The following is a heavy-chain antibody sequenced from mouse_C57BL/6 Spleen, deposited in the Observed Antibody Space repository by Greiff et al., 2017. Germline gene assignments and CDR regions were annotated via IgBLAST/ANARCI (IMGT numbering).Heavy chain of an antibody. D-gene: IGHD4-1*01. CDR2: ISDGGSYT. V-gene: IGHV5-4*03. J-gene: IGHJ2*01. CDR3: ARGDWERDN. CDR1: GFTFSSYA. Sequence: VKLQESGGGLVKPGGSLKLSCAASGFTFSSYAMSWVRQTPEKRLEWVATISDGGSYTYYPDNVKGRFTISRDNAKNNLYLQMSHLKSEDTAMYYCARGDWERDNWGQDATLTVSS.